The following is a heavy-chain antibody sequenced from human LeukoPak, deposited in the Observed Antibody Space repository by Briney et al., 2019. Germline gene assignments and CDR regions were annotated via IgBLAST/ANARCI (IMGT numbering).Heavy chain of an antibody. Sequence: SETLSLTCTVSGGSISDYYWSWIRQPPGKGLEWIGYIYYSGSTNYNPSLKSRVTISVDTSKNQFSLKLSSVTAADTAVYYCARVSSGYLNYFDYWGQGTLVTVTS. CDR2: IYYSGST. V-gene: IGHV4-59*01. CDR1: GGSISDYY. D-gene: IGHD3-22*01. J-gene: IGHJ4*02. CDR3: ARVSSGYLNYFDY.